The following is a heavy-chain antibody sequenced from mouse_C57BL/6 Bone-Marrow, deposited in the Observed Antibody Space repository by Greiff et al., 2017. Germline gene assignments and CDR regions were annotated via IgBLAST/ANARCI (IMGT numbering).Heavy chain of an antibody. D-gene: IGHD2-4*01. J-gene: IGHJ2*01. CDR3: AMGGDYDDFDY. Sequence: QVQLQQSGAELMKPGASVKLSCKATGYTFTGYWIEWVKQRPGHGLEWIGEILPGSGSTNYNEKFKGKATLTVDTSSSTAYMQLSSLTSEDSAVYYCAMGGDYDDFDYWGQGTTLTVSS. CDR2: ILPGSGST. CDR1: GYTFTGYW. V-gene: IGHV1-9*01.